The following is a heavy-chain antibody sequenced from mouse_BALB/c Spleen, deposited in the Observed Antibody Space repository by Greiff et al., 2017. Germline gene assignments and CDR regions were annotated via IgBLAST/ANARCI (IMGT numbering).Heavy chain of an antibody. Sequence: EVQLQESGAELVRPGALVKLSCKASGFNIKDYYMHWVKQRPEQGLEWIGWIDPENGNTIYDPKFQGKASITADTSSNTAYLQLSSLTSEDTAVYYCTTVVAKRYFDVWGEGTTGTVAS. D-gene: IGHD1-1*01. CDR2: IDPENGNT. V-gene: IGHV14-1*02. CDR1: GFNIKDYY. J-gene: IGHJ1*01. CDR3: TTVVAKRYFDV.